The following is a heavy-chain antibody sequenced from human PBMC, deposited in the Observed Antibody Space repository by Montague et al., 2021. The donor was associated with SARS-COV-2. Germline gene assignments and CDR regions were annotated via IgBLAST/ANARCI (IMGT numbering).Heavy chain of an antibody. CDR3: ARPGSVSGWFYFDD. CDR2: LSSSGST. Sequence: SETLSLTCIVSGESIDRDTYYWGWTRQSPGKGLEWIGSLSSSGSTYYXPSLRSRVTISMDTSKNHFSLKVNSVTATDTAVYFCARPGSVSGWFYFDDWGQGTLVSVSS. CDR1: GESIDRDTYY. V-gene: IGHV4-39*02. J-gene: IGHJ4*02. D-gene: IGHD6-19*01.